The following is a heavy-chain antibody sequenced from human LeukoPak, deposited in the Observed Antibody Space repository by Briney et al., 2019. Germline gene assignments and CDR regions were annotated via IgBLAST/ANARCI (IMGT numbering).Heavy chain of an antibody. V-gene: IGHV4-34*01. CDR1: GGSFSGYY. CDR3: ARGLVVVPAAISYYYYGMDV. D-gene: IGHD2-2*02. CDR2: INHSGST. Sequence: SETLSLTCAVYGGSFSGYYWSWIRQPPGKGLEWIGEINHSGSTNYNPSLKSRVTISVDTSKNQFFLKLSSVTAADTAVYYCARGLVVVPAAISYYYYGMDVWGQGTTVTVSS. J-gene: IGHJ6*02.